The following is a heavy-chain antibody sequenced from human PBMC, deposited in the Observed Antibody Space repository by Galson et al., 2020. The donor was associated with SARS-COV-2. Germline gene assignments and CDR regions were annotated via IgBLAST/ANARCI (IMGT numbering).Heavy chain of an antibody. CDR2: IFYSVST. CDR3: ARGFGES. CDR1: GGSISGYY. D-gene: IGHD3-10*01. Sequence: SETLSLTCTVSGGSISGYYWSWIRQLPGKGLELIGYIFYSVSTNYNPSLKSRVTISVDTSKNQFSLRLSAVTAADTAVYYCARGFGESGGQGTLVTVSS. J-gene: IGHJ4*02. V-gene: IGHV4-59*01.